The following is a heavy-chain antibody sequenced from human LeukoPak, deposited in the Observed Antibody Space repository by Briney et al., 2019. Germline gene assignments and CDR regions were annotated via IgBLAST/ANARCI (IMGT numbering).Heavy chain of an antibody. D-gene: IGHD4-17*01. V-gene: IGHV3-30*02. Sequence: GGSLRLSCAASGFTFSSYGMHWVRQAPGKGLEWVAFIRYDGSNKYYADSVKGRFTISRDNAKNSLYLQMTSLRAEDTAVYYCARGTVTTVSYYYYMDVWGKGTTVTVSS. CDR3: ARGTVTTVSYYYYMDV. CDR2: IRYDGSNK. J-gene: IGHJ6*03. CDR1: GFTFSSYG.